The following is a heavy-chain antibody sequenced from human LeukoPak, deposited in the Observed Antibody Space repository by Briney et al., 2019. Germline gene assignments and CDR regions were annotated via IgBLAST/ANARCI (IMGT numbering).Heavy chain of an antibody. CDR3: ARDLGPHSSSPNSGAFDI. J-gene: IGHJ3*02. V-gene: IGHV3-30*03. Sequence: PGGSLRLSCAASGFTFSSYGMHWVRQAPGKGLEWVAVISYDGSNKYYADSVKGRFTISRDNSKNTLYLQMNSLRAEDTAVYYCARDLGPHSSSPNSGAFDIWGQGTMVTVSS. D-gene: IGHD6-6*01. CDR1: GFTFSSYG. CDR2: ISYDGSNK.